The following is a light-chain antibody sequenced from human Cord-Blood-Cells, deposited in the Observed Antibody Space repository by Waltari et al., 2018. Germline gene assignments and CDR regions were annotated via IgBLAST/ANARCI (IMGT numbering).Light chain of an antibody. V-gene: IGLV2-11*01. CDR2: DVS. J-gene: IGLJ1*01. CDR1: SSDVGGYHY. CDR3: CSYAGSYV. Sequence: QSALTQPRSVSGSPGQSVTISCTGTSSDVGGYHYVSWYQQHPGKAPKLMLYDVSKRPSGVPDRFAGSKSGNTASLTISGLQAEDEADYYCCSYAGSYVFGTGTKVTVL.